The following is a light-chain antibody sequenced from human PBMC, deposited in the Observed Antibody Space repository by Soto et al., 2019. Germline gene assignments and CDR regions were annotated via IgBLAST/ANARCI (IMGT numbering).Light chain of an antibody. Sequence: QSVLTQPPSVSAAPGQKVTISCSGSRSNVGNNYVSWYQHLPGTAPKLLIYDNSERPSGIPDRFSGSKSGTSATLGITGLQTGDEADYYCGTWDSGLRTGVFGTGTKVTVL. V-gene: IGLV1-51*01. J-gene: IGLJ1*01. CDR2: DNS. CDR3: GTWDSGLRTGV. CDR1: RSNVGNNY.